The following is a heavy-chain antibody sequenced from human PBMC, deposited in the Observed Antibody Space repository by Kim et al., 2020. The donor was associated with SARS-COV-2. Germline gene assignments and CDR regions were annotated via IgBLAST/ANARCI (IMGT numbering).Heavy chain of an antibody. CDR2: ISSSSSYI. CDR3: ARSSSSTLLPFDY. Sequence: GGSLRPSCAASGFTFSSYSMNWVRQAPGKGLEWVSSISSSSSYIYYADSVKGRFTISRDNAKNSLYLQMNSLRAEDTAVYYCARSSSSTLLPFDYWGQGTLVTVSS. D-gene: IGHD6-13*01. V-gene: IGHV3-21*01. CDR1: GFTFSSYS. J-gene: IGHJ4*02.